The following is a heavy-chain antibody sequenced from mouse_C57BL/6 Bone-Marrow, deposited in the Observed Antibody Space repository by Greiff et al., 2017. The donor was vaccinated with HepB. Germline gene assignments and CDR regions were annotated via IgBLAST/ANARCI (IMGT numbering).Heavy chain of an antibody. CDR2: INPYNGDT. V-gene: IGHV1-19*01. CDR1: GYTFTGYY. Sequence: EVQLQQSGPELVKPGASVKMSCKASGYTFTGYYMKWVKQRPGKSLEWIGDINPYNGDTSYNQKFKGKATLSVDKSSSTAYMELNSLTSEDSAVYYGARLGFDYWGQGTTLTVSS. CDR3: ARLGFDY. J-gene: IGHJ2*01.